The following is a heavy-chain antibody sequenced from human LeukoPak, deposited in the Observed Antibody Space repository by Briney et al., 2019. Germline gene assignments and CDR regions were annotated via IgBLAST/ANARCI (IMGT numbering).Heavy chain of an antibody. Sequence: SETLSLTCAVSGGSISSGGYSWSWLRQPPGKGLEWIGYIYHSGSTYDNPALKSLFTISVDRSKNQFSLKLSSVTAAATAVYYCARASPGYYDFWSGYSYYFDYWGQGTLVTVSS. D-gene: IGHD3-3*01. CDR1: GGSISSGGYS. CDR3: ARASPGYYDFWSGYSYYFDY. V-gene: IGHV4-30-2*01. J-gene: IGHJ4*02. CDR2: IYHSGST.